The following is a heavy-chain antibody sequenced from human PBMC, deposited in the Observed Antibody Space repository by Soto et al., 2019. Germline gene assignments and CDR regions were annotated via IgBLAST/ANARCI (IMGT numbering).Heavy chain of an antibody. D-gene: IGHD1-1*01. CDR1: GYTFTSYD. V-gene: IGHV1-8*01. J-gene: IGHJ3*02. CDR2: MNPNSGNT. CDR3: ERGEVHRRTDSAFAI. Sequence: QVQLVQSGAEVQNPGASVKVSCKASGYTFTSYDVNWVRQATGQGLERMGWMNPNSGNTGYAQKYQATATMTRDTSISTAYMELSSLRSADTAVYYCERGEVHRRTDSAFAIWGQGTMVTVS.